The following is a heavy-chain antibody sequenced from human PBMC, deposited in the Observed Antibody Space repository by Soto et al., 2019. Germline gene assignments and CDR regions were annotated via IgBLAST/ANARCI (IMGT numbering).Heavy chain of an antibody. CDR2: ASFDGNTK. J-gene: IGHJ6*02. D-gene: IGHD1-1*01. Sequence: GGSLRLSCAASGFTLSSFAMSWVRQAPGKGLEWVTLASFDGNTKYYADSVKGRFTISRDNSKSTLYLQMSSLRAEDTGVYYCARVLLETSENDGMDVWGQGTAVTVSS. CDR1: GFTLSSFA. V-gene: IGHV3-30-3*01. CDR3: ARVLLETSENDGMDV.